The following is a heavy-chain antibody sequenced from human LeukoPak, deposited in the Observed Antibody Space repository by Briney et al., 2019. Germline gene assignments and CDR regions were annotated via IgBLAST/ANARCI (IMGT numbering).Heavy chain of an antibody. CDR3: ARGSGGYYDSGRRYYYGMDV. D-gene: IGHD3-22*01. J-gene: IGHJ6*02. V-gene: IGHV3-48*01. CDR2: ISSSSSTI. CDR1: GFTFSSYS. Sequence: GGSLRLSCAASGFTFSSYSMNWVRQAPGKGLEWGSYISSSSSTIYYADSVKGRFTISRDNAKNSLYLQMNSLRAEDTAVYYCARGSGGYYDSGRRYYYGMDVWGQGTTVTVSS.